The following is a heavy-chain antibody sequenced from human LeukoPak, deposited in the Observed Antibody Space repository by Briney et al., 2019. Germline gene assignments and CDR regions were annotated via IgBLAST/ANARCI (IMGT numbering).Heavy chain of an antibody. J-gene: IGHJ4*02. Sequence: GGSLRLSCAASGFTFSSYGMSWVRQAPGKGLEWVSAISGSGGSTYYADSVKGRFTISRDNSKNTLYLQMNSLRAEDTAVYYCARCPLGDYVDYWGQGTLVTVSS. CDR1: GFTFSSYG. D-gene: IGHD4-17*01. V-gene: IGHV3-23*01. CDR2: ISGSGGST. CDR3: ARCPLGDYVDY.